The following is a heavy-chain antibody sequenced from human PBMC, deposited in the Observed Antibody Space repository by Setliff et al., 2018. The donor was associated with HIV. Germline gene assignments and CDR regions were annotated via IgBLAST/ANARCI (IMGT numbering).Heavy chain of an antibody. CDR2: INPNSGGT. CDR1: GYTFTDHY. Sequence: GASVKVSCKASGYTFTDHYMHWVRQAPGQGLEWMGWINPNSGGTNYAQKFQGRVTTTADKSTSTAYMELSRLRSDDTAVYYCARDYYDSSGYIFFPGLPDYWGQGTLVTVSS. CDR3: ARDYYDSSGYIFFPGLPDY. J-gene: IGHJ4*02. V-gene: IGHV1-2*02. D-gene: IGHD3-22*01.